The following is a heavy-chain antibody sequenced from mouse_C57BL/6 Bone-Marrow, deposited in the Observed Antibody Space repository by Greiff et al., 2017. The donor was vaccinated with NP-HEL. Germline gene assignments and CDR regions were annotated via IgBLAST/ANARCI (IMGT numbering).Heavy chain of an antibody. V-gene: IGHV1-85*01. D-gene: IGHD1-1*01. CDR3: ARAITTVVGDWFAY. J-gene: IGHJ3*01. Sequence: QVQLKESGPELVKPGASVKLSCKASGYTFTSYDINWVKQRPGQGLEWIGWIYPRDGSTKYNAKFKGKATLTVDTSSSTAYMELHSLTSEDSAVYFCARAITTVVGDWFAYWGQGTLVTVSA. CDR1: GYTFTSYD. CDR2: IYPRDGST.